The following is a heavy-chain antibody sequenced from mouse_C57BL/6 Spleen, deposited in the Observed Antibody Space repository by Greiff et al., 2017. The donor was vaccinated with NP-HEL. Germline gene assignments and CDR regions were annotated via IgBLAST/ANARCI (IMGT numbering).Heavy chain of an antibody. J-gene: IGHJ2*01. Sequence: VQPQQSGAELVKPGASVKLSCTASGFNITDYYMHWVKQRPEQGLEWIGRIDPEDGETKYAQKFPGKATITVDTSSNTAYLQLSSLTSEDTAVYYCASHYYGRSPFDYWGQGTTLTVSS. D-gene: IGHD1-1*01. V-gene: IGHV14-2*01. CDR2: IDPEDGET. CDR1: GFNITDYY. CDR3: ASHYYGRSPFDY.